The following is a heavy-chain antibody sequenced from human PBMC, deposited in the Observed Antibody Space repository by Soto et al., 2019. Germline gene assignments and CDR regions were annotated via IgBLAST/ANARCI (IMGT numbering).Heavy chain of an antibody. CDR2: IDPSDSYT. V-gene: IGHV5-10-1*01. Sequence: GESLKISCKGSGYSFTSYWISWVRQMPGKGLEWMGRIDPSDSYTNYSPSFQGHVTISADKSISTAYLQWSSLKASDTAMYYCATEYSSSSASGDYWGQGTLVTVSS. D-gene: IGHD6-6*01. CDR1: GYSFTSYW. J-gene: IGHJ4*02. CDR3: ATEYSSSSASGDY.